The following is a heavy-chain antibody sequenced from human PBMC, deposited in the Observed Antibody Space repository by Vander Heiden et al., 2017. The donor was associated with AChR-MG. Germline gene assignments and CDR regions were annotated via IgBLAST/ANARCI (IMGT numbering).Heavy chain of an antibody. V-gene: IGHV1-18*01. CDR2: ISAYKGNT. J-gene: IGHJ4*02. CDR3: AREGFPTTTTKGDY. D-gene: IGHD1-26*01. CDR1: GYTFTSYG. Sequence: HVQLVQSGAEVTKPGSSAKVSCKASGYTFTSYGISWVGQAPGQGLEWMGWISAYKGNTDYAQKLQGRVTMTTDTSTSTAYMELRSLRSDDTAVYYCAREGFPTTTTKGDYWGQGTLVTVSS.